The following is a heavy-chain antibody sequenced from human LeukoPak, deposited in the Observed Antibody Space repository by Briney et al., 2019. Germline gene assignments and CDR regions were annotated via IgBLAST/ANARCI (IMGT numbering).Heavy chain of an antibody. CDR2: INHSGST. D-gene: IGHD3-10*01. V-gene: IGHV4-34*01. Sequence: SETLSLTCAVYGGSFSGYYWSWIRQPPGKGLEWIGEINHSGSTNYNPSLKSRVTISVDTSKNQFSLKLSSVTAADTAVYYCAIRPLMGWFDPWGQGTLVTVSS. CDR1: GGSFSGYY. CDR3: AIRPLMGWFDP. J-gene: IGHJ5*02.